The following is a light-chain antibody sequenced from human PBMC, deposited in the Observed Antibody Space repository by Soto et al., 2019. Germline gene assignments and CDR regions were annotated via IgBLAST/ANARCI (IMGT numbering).Light chain of an antibody. CDR1: QSVSSSY. J-gene: IGKJ1*01. CDR2: GAS. CDR3: QQYGSSPT. V-gene: IGKV3-20*01. Sequence: EIVLTQSPGTLSLSPGDRVTLSCRASQSVSSSYLAWYQQKPGQAPRLLIYGASSRATGIPDRFSGSGSGTDFTLTISRLEPEDFAVYYCQQYGSSPTFGQGTKVEIK.